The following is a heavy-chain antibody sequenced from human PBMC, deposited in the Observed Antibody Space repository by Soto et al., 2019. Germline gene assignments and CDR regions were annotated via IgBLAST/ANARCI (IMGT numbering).Heavy chain of an antibody. V-gene: IGHV4-4*02. CDR2: MYHSGSA. J-gene: IGHJ5*02. D-gene: IGHD2-2*01. CDR1: GGSINNSDW. Sequence: QVQLQESGPGLVKPSGTLSLTCIVSGGSINNSDWWSWVRQPPGKGLEWIGEMYHSGSANYNPSLKSRVTISLDKSKNHFSLKLTSVTAADRAVYYCATGPQYSSRWFDNWGQGTLVTVSS. CDR3: ATGPQYSSRWFDN.